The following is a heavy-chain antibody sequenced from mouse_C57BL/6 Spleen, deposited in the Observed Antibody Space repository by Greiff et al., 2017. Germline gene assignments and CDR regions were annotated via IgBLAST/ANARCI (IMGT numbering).Heavy chain of an antibody. CDR2: IYPGDGDT. V-gene: IGHV1-80*01. J-gene: IGHJ2*01. D-gene: IGHD6-1*01. CDR1: GYAFSSYW. Sequence: QVQLQQSGAELVKPGASVKISCKASGYAFSSYWMNWVKQRPGQGLEWLGQIYPGDGDTNYNGKFKGKATLTADKSSSTAYLQLSSLTSEKSAVYICAGQGAVGFDYWGQGTTLTVSS. CDR3: AGQGAVGFDY.